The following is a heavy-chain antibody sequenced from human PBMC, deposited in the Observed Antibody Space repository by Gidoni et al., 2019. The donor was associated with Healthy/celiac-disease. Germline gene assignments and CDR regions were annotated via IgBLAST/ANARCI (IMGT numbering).Heavy chain of an antibody. V-gene: IGHV3-11*01. J-gene: IGHJ2*01. Sequence: VSYISSSGSTIYYADSVKGRFTISRDNAKNSLYLQMTSLRAEDTAVYYCARESEGEWELLGYFDLWGRGTLVTVSS. CDR3: ARESEGEWELLGYFDL. D-gene: IGHD1-26*01. CDR2: ISSSGSTI.